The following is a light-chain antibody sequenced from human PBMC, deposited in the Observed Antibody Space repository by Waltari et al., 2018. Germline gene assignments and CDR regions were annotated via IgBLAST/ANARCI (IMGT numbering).Light chain of an antibody. CDR3: QQSNSTPYT. J-gene: IGKJ2*01. CDR2: ATS. V-gene: IGKV1-39*01. Sequence: IQMTQSPASLSASVGDRATITCRVSQSISSYLNWYQRKPGRAPNLLIYATSSLQIGVPSRFSGSGSGTDFTLTISSLQPEDFATYYCQQSNSTPYTFGQGTKLEIK. CDR1: QSISSY.